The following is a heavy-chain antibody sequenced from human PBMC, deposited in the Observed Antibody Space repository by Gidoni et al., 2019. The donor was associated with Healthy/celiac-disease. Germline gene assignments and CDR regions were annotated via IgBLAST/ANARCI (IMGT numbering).Heavy chain of an antibody. Sequence: EVQLVESGGGLVQPGWSLRLSCAASGFTFSSYWMHWVRQAPGKGLVWVSRINSDGSSTSYADSVKGRFTISRDNAKNTLYLQMNSLRAEDTAVYYCARVSPGYYDSSGYTGGAFDIWGQGTMVTVSS. V-gene: IGHV3-74*01. CDR3: ARVSPGYYDSSGYTGGAFDI. CDR1: GFTFSSYW. D-gene: IGHD3-22*01. J-gene: IGHJ3*02. CDR2: INSDGSST.